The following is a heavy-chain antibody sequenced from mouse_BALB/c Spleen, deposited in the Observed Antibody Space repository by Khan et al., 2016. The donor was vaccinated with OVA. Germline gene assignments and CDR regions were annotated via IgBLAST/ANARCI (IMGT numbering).Heavy chain of an antibody. Sequence: EVQLQQSGTVLARPGASVKMSCKASGYSFTSYLIHWVKQRPGQGLEWIGDIYPGNSDTTYNQKFKDKAKLTAGTSANTAYMELSSLTNADSAVYYCARGGYSSLAYWGQGTLVTVSA. CDR1: GYSFTSYL. V-gene: IGHV1-5*01. CDR3: ARGGYSSLAY. J-gene: IGHJ3*01. CDR2: IYPGNSDT. D-gene: IGHD1-3*01.